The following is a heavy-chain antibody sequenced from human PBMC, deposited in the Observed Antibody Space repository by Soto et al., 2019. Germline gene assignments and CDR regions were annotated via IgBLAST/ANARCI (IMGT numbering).Heavy chain of an antibody. CDR1: GLSFSSYG. CDR2: ISGSATGT. CDR3: AKELIEGGSYYGVVDH. J-gene: IGHJ4*02. D-gene: IGHD1-26*01. Sequence: EVQLLESRGGLVEPGGSLRLSCAASGLSFSSYGMSWVRQAPGKGLEWVSGISGSATGTYYADSVKGRFTISRDNSMNTLYLQMNSLRAEDTALYYCAKELIEGGSYYGVVDHWGQGTLVTVSS. V-gene: IGHV3-23*01.